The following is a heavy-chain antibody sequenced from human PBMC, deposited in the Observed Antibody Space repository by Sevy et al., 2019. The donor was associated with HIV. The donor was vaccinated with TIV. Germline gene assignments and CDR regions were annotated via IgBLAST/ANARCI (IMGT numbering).Heavy chain of an antibody. D-gene: IGHD2-2*02. CDR3: ARNNCSITNCYMGDVFDI. CDR2: IRYDGSNK. CDR1: GFTLSSYG. Sequence: RGSLRLSCAASGFTLSSYGMHWVRQAPGKGLEWVAVIRYDGSNKYYADSVKGRFTISRDNSKNTLYLQMNSLRAEDTAVYYCARNNCSITNCYMGDVFDIWGQGTMVTVSS. J-gene: IGHJ3*02. V-gene: IGHV3-33*01.